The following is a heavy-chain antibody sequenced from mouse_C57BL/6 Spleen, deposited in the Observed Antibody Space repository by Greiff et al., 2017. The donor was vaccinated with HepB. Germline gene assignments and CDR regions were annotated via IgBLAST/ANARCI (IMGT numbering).Heavy chain of an antibody. CDR1: GISITTGNYR. J-gene: IGHJ1*03. CDR3: ARERGHYYGSSYGYFDV. Sequence: EVHLVESGPGLVKPSQTVFLTCTVTGISITTGNYRWSWIRQFPGNKLEWIGYIYYSGTITYNPSLTSRTTITRDTPKNQFFLEMNSLTAEDTATYYCARERGHYYGSSYGYFDVWGTGTTVTVSS. D-gene: IGHD1-1*01. V-gene: IGHV3-5*01. CDR2: IYYSGTI.